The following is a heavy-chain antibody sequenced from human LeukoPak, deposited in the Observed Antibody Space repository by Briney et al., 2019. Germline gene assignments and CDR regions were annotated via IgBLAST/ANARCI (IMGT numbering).Heavy chain of an antibody. CDR2: IDTDGSSA. CDR3: ASALTTVTPHFHC. V-gene: IGHV3-74*01. Sequence: GGSLRLSCAASGFTFSSYWMHRVRQPPGKGLVWVSRIDTDGSSATYADSVKGRFTISRDNAKNTVYLQMNSLRVEDTGVYYCASALTTVTPHFHCWGQGTLVTLSS. D-gene: IGHD4-17*01. CDR1: GFTFSSYW. J-gene: IGHJ4*02.